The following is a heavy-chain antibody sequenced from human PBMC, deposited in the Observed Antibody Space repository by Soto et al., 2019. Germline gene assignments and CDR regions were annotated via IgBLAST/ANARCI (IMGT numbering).Heavy chain of an antibody. J-gene: IGHJ4*02. D-gene: IGHD3-10*01. CDR3: ARRSTMVTDFDY. V-gene: IGHV3-11*01. CDR2: ISGSGDTI. Sequence: QVQLVESGGTLVKPGGSLRLSCAASGFRFSDYFMNCIRQAPGKRLEWLSYISGSGDTIFYADSVKGRFTISRDNAKNSLYLQMDSLRADDTAVYYCARRSTMVTDFDYWGQGTLVAVSS. CDR1: GFRFSDYF.